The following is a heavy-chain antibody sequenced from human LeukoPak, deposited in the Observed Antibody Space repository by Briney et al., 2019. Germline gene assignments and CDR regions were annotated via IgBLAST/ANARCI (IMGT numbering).Heavy chain of an antibody. J-gene: IGHJ6*02. D-gene: IGHD4-17*01. Sequence: GGSLRLSCAASGFTFNSYAMSWVRQAPGKGLELISAFSSGGVTHYADSVKGRFTVSRDNSKNTLYLHMNGLRAEDTAVYYCAKGHHDYGDSTYYYYYGLDVWGQGTTVTVSS. CDR3: AKGHHDYGDSTYYYYYGLDV. CDR2: FSSGGVT. CDR1: GFTFNSYA. V-gene: IGHV3-23*01.